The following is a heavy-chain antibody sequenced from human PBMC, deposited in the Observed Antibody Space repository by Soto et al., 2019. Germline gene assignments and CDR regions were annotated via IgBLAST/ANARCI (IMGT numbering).Heavy chain of an antibody. J-gene: IGHJ4*02. CDR3: ARGAFVSF. V-gene: IGHV1-46*03. Sequence: QVQLVQSGAEVKKPGASVKVACKTSGYSFTSYYIHWVRRAPGQGLEWMGLINPNNGRPDYPQKFQGRVTMTIDTSTSSVDMELSTLRSEDTAVYYCARGAFVSFWGQGTPVTVSS. CDR1: GYSFTSYY. D-gene: IGHD2-21*01. CDR2: INPNNGRP.